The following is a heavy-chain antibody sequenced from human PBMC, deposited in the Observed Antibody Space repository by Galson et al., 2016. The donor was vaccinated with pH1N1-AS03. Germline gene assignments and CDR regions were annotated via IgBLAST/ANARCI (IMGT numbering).Heavy chain of an antibody. J-gene: IGHJ6*02. Sequence: SLRLSCAASGFTFTTYAMNWVRQAPGKGLEWVSLISYDGGKKSYAESVKGRFTISRDNSNNTLYLQMNSLRAEDTAIYYCTRVIDIFDHLYYYAMDVWGQGTTVTVSS. CDR3: TRVIDIFDHLYYYAMDV. D-gene: IGHD3-9*01. CDR2: ISYDGGKK. CDR1: GFTFTTYA. V-gene: IGHV3-30*07.